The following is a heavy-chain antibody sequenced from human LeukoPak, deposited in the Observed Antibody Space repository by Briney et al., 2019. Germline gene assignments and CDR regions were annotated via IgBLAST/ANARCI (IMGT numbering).Heavy chain of an antibody. CDR1: GYIFTNYW. CDR3: ARSGSSGWYYNGMDV. D-gene: IGHD6-19*01. J-gene: IGHJ6*02. V-gene: IGHV1-2*02. CDR2: MNPNSGGT. Sequence: GESLKISCQVSGYIFTNYWIGWVRQAPGQGLEWMGWMNPNSGGTNYAQKFQGRVTMTRDTSIGTAYMELSRLRSDDTAVFYCARSGSSGWYYNGMDVWGQGTTVTVSS.